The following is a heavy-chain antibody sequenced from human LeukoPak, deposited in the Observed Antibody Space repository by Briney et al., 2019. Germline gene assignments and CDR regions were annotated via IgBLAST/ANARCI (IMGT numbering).Heavy chain of an antibody. J-gene: IGHJ4*02. Sequence: SETLSLTCSVSTDSTNTYYWSWIRQSPGKGLEWIGHIYHSGSTDYNPSFKSRVTVSIDMSEKEFSLKLTSVTVADTAMYYCVRLRWELLAPYFDHWGQGAFVIVSS. CDR1: TDSTNTYY. D-gene: IGHD2-15*01. CDR3: VRLRWELLAPYFDH. V-gene: IGHV4-59*01. CDR2: IYHSGST.